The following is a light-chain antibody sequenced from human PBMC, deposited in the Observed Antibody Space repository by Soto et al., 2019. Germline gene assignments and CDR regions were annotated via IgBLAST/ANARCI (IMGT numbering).Light chain of an antibody. CDR2: KAS. CDR1: QTISSW. Sequence: DIQMTQSPSTLSGSVGDRVTITCRASQTISSWLAWYQQKPGKAPKLLIYKASTLKSGVPSRFSGSGSGTEFTLTISSLQPDDFATYYCQQYNSYSPITFGQGTRLEI. V-gene: IGKV1-5*03. CDR3: QQYNSYSPIT. J-gene: IGKJ5*01.